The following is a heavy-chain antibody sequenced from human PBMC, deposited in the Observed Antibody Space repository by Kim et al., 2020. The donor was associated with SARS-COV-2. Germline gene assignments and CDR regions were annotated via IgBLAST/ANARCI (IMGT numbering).Heavy chain of an antibody. J-gene: IGHJ4*02. CDR1: GYTFTGYY. Sequence: ASVKVSCKASGYTFTGYYMHWVRQAPGQGLEWMGWINPNSGGTNYAQKFQGKVTMTRDTSISTAYMELSRLRSDDTAVYYCARVGVRGEIYYFDYWGQGTLVTVSS. CDR3: ARVGVRGEIYYFDY. CDR2: INPNSGGT. V-gene: IGHV1-2*02. D-gene: IGHD3-10*01.